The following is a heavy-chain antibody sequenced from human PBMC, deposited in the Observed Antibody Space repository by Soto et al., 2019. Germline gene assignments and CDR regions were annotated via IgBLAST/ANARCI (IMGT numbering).Heavy chain of an antibody. J-gene: IGHJ6*02. CDR1: GFAFSSCT. CDR3: SGCSGGACHKNYGMDV. CDR2: ISPSSGHI. V-gene: IGHV3-21*06. Sequence: EVHLVESGGGLVKPGGSLRLSCAVSGFAFSSCTMNWVRQAPGKGLEWVSSISPSSGHIYYADSVKGRFTISRDNAKNSLFLQMNSLGGEATAVYYCSGCSGGACHKNYGMDVWGQGTTVTVSS. D-gene: IGHD2-15*01.